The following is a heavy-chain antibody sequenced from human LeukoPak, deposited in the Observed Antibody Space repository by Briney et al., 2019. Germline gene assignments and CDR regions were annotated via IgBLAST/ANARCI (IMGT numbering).Heavy chain of an antibody. V-gene: IGHV3-53*01. Sequence: PGGSLRLSCAASGFTVSSNYMSWVRQAPGKGLEWVSVIYSGGSTYYADSVKGRFTISRDNSKNTLYLQMNSLRAEDTAVYYCARDRSGGSTGYYYYGMDVWGQGTTVTVSS. J-gene: IGHJ6*02. D-gene: IGHD2-15*01. CDR3: ARDRSGGSTGYYYYGMDV. CDR2: IYSGGST. CDR1: GFTVSSNY.